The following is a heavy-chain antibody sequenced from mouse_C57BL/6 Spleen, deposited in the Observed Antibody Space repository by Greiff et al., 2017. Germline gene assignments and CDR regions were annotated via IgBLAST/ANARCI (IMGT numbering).Heavy chain of an antibody. D-gene: IGHD1-1*01. CDR1: GFTFSDYY. V-gene: IGHV5-16*01. Sequence: VQLVESEGGLVQPGSSMKLSCTASGFTFSDYYMALVRQVPEKGLEWVANINYDGSSTYYLDSLKSRFIISRDNAKNILYLQMSSLKSEDTATYYCARDYYGLFDYWGQGTTLTVSS. CDR2: INYDGSST. J-gene: IGHJ2*01. CDR3: ARDYYGLFDY.